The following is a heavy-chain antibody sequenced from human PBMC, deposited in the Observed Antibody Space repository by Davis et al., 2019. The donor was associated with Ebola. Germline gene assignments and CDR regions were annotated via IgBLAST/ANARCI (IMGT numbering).Heavy chain of an antibody. Sequence: GGSLRLSCAASGFTFSSYAMHWVRQAPGKGLEWVAVISYDGSNKYYADSVKGRFTISRDNSKNTLYLQMNSLRAEDTAVYYCAKDPRGVSVSYYYYGMDVWGQGTTVTVSS. V-gene: IGHV3-30-3*01. J-gene: IGHJ6*02. CDR1: GFTFSSYA. CDR3: AKDPRGVSVSYYYYGMDV. CDR2: ISYDGSNK. D-gene: IGHD3-10*01.